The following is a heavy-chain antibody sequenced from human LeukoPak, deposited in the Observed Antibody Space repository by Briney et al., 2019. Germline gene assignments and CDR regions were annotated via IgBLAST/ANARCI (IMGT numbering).Heavy chain of an antibody. CDR2: IYYSGST. CDR3: ARVLTGDLDY. Sequence: KPSETLSLTCTVSGGSISSYYWSWIRQPPGKGLEWIGYIYYSGSTNYNPSLKSRVTISVDTSKNQFSLKLSSVTDADTAVYYCARVLTGDLDYWGQGTLVTVSS. D-gene: IGHD1-26*01. V-gene: IGHV4-59*01. CDR1: GGSISSYY. J-gene: IGHJ4*02.